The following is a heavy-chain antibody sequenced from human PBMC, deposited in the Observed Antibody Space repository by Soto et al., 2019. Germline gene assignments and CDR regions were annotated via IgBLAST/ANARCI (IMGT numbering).Heavy chain of an antibody. V-gene: IGHV3-53*01. Sequence: GGSLRLSCAASGSTGSSNSMSWVRQAPGKGLEWVSVIYIGGSTYYAESVTGRFTTSRDNSKNTLYLQMNSLRAEDTAVYYWAGDGPSGSRDAFDIWGQGTMVTVSS. CDR3: AGDGPSGSRDAFDI. CDR1: GSTGSSNS. J-gene: IGHJ3*02. CDR2: IYIGGST. D-gene: IGHD1-26*01.